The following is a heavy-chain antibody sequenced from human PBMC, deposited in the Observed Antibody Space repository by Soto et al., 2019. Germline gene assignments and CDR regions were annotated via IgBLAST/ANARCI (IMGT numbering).Heavy chain of an antibody. Sequence: QVQLVQSGAEVKKPGASVKVSCKASGYTFTSYGISWVRQAPGQGLEWRGWISAYNGNTNYAQKLQGRVTMTTDTSTSTAYMELRSLRSDDTAVYYCARDIRPIAAAGTNWFDHWGQGTLVTVSS. CDR2: ISAYNGNT. J-gene: IGHJ5*02. D-gene: IGHD6-13*01. CDR3: ARDIRPIAAAGTNWFDH. V-gene: IGHV1-18*01. CDR1: GYTFTSYG.